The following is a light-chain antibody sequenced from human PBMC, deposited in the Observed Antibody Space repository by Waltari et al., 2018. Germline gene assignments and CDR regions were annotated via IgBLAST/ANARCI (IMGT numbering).Light chain of an antibody. CDR1: SNDVGRYDL. CDR2: EVV. Sequence: QSALTQPASVSGSPGQSITISCLGTSNDVGRYDLVSWYQHHPGKAPKVLIYEVVKRPSGVSSRFSASKSGNTASLTISGLQADDEADYHCCSYAGTTTYVFGGGTKVTVL. J-gene: IGLJ1*01. CDR3: CSYAGTTTYV. V-gene: IGLV2-23*02.